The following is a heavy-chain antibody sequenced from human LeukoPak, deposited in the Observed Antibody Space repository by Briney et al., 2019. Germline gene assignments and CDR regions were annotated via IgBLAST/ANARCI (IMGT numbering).Heavy chain of an antibody. J-gene: IGHJ4*02. Sequence: GGSLRLSCAASGFTFSSYGMHWVRQAPGKGLEWVAFIRYDGSNKYYADSVKGRFTISRDNSKNTLYLQMNSLRAEDTAVYYCALMTLQSRHFDYWGQGTLVTVSS. V-gene: IGHV3-30*02. CDR1: GFTFSSYG. CDR2: IRYDGSNK. CDR3: ALMTLQSRHFDY. D-gene: IGHD2-21*02.